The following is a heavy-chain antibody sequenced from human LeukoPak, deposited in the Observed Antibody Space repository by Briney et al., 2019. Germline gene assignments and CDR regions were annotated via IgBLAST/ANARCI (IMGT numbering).Heavy chain of an antibody. Sequence: LRLSCAASGFTFSSYEMNWVRQAPGKGLEWIGEINHSGSTNYNPSLKSRVTISVDTSKNQFSLKLSSVTAADTAVYYCARTIGYSYGYSDYWGQGTLVTVSS. CDR2: INHSGST. CDR1: GFTFSSYE. V-gene: IGHV4-34*01. D-gene: IGHD5-18*01. CDR3: ARTIGYSYGYSDY. J-gene: IGHJ4*02.